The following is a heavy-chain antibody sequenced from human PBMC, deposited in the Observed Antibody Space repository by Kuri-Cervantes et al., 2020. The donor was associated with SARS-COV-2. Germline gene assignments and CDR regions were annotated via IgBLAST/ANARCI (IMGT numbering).Heavy chain of an antibody. CDR1: GFTVSSNY. J-gene: IGHJ5*02. D-gene: IGHD3-9*01. CDR3: ARAYQYLGWWFDP. V-gene: IGHV3-53*01. Sequence: GESLKISCAASGFTVSSNYMSWVRQAPGKGLEWVSVIYSGGSTYYADSVKGRFTISRDNSKNTLYLQMNSLRAEDTAVYYCARAYQYLGWWFDPWGQGTLVTVSS. CDR2: IYSGGST.